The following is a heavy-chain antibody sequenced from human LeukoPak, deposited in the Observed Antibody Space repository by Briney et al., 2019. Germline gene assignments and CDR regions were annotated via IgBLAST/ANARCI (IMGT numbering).Heavy chain of an antibody. CDR1: GLTFTNAW. Sequence: GGSLRLSCAASGLTFTNAWMNWVRQAPGKGLEWVGRIKSKADGETIDYAAPVKGRFTFSRDDSKNMLYLQMNSLKSEDTAVYYCSTLTSRGLSDSWGQGTLVTVSS. V-gene: IGHV3-15*07. D-gene: IGHD1-20*01. CDR3: STLTSRGLSDS. CDR2: IKSKADGETI. J-gene: IGHJ4*02.